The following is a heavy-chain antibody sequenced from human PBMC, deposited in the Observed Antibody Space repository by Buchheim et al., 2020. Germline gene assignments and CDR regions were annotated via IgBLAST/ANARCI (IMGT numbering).Heavy chain of an antibody. CDR3: SLSLNY. D-gene: IGHD3-10*01. Sequence: EVQLVESGGGLVQPGGSLRLSCAASGFTFSDSWMDWVRQAPGKGLEWVANISPDGSERYYVDSVKGRFFISRDNSKNSLFLQMNSLRAEETGVYYCSLSLNYWGRGPL. CDR1: GFTFSDSW. V-gene: IGHV3-7*01. CDR2: ISPDGSER. J-gene: IGHJ4*02.